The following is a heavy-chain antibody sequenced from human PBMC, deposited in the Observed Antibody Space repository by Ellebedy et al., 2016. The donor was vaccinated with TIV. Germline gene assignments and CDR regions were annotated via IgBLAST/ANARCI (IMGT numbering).Heavy chain of an antibody. CDR1: GGSITSTSYY. CDR3: ARGGAYCGADCYFLWYFDL. J-gene: IGHJ2*01. D-gene: IGHD2-21*02. V-gene: IGHV4-39*07. Sequence: SETLSLTCIVSGGSITSTSYYWGLIRQPPGKGLEWIGSIYYSGSTYFNPSLKSRVTMSVDTSKNQFSLRLSSVTAADTALYYCARGGAYCGADCYFLWYFDLWGRGTLVTVSS. CDR2: IYYSGST.